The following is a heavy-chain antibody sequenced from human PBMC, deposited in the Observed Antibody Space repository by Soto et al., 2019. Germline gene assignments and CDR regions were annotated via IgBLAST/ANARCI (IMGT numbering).Heavy chain of an antibody. V-gene: IGHV3-48*03. CDR3: ASVNLRFSYGIDV. D-gene: IGHD3-3*01. J-gene: IGHJ6*02. CDR2: ISGSGSVI. CDR1: GSTFSTSE. Sequence: EVQLVESGGGLVQPGGSLRLSCAASGSTFSTSEMHWVRQAPGKGLEWLSFISGSGSVIYYAESVKGRFTISRDNAKNLMYLQMNSLKAEDTAVYFCASVNLRFSYGIDVWGQGTTVTVSS.